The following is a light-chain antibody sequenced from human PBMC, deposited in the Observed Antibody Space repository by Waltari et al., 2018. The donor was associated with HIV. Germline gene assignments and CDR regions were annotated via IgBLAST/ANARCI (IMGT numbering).Light chain of an antibody. J-gene: IGLJ3*02. CDR3: CSYAGGYTLV. CDR1: TSTVVGTNI. Sequence: AWPHPPPVPGPLDQSVPTPATEPTSTVVGTNIAPWYQQHPGKAPKLMIYDVTKRPSGVPDRFSGSKSGNTASLTISGLQAEDEADYFCCSYAGGYTLVFGGGTKLTVL. V-gene: IGLV2-11*01. CDR2: DVT.